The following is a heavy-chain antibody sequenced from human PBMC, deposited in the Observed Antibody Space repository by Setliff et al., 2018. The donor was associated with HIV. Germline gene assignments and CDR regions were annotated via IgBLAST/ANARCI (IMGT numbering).Heavy chain of an antibody. Sequence: PSETLSLTCAVYGGSFSGYYWSWIRQPPGKGLEWIGEINHSGSTNYNPSLKSRVTISVDTSKNQFSLKLNSVIAADTAVYYCASGSGYCKNGNCYIGVHKNPDKYYFDYWGQGTLVTVSS. V-gene: IGHV4-34*01. CDR2: INHSGST. J-gene: IGHJ4*02. CDR3: ASGSGYCKNGNCYIGVHKNPDKYYFDY. D-gene: IGHD2-8*01. CDR1: GGSFSGYY.